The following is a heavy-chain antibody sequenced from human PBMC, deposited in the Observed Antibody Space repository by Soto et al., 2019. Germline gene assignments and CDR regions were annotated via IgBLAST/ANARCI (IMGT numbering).Heavy chain of an antibody. D-gene: IGHD3-3*01. V-gene: IGHV4-59*11. CDR1: GGSISSHY. CDR3: ARGADYDFWSGYYTPPPYYMDV. Sequence: SETLSLTCTVSGGSISSHYWSWIRQPPGKGLEWIGYIYYSGSTNYNPSLKSRVTISVDTSKNQFSLKLSSVTAADTAVYYCARGADYDFWSGYYTPPPYYMDVWGKGTTVTVSS. J-gene: IGHJ6*03. CDR2: IYYSGST.